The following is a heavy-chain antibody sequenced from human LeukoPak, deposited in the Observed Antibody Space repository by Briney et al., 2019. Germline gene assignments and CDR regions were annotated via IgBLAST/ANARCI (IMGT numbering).Heavy chain of an antibody. V-gene: IGHV4-38-2*02. CDR2: IYHSGRT. CDR3: ARHSSSSFLKYYFDY. J-gene: IGHJ4*02. CDR1: GYSISSGYY. Sequence: PSETLSLTCTVSGYSISSGYYWGWIRQPPGKGLEWIGSIYHSGRTFYNPSLKSRVTISVDTSKNQFSLRLSSVTAADTAVYYCARHSSSSFLKYYFDYWGQGTLVTVSS. D-gene: IGHD6-6*01.